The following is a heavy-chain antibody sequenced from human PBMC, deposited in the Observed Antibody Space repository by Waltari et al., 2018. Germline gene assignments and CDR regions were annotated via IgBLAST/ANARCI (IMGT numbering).Heavy chain of an antibody. D-gene: IGHD6-13*01. CDR1: GYSISSGYY. CDR2: IYHSGSP. Sequence: QVQLQESGPGLVKPSETLSLTCAVSGYSISSGYYWGWIRQPPGKGLEWIGNIYHSGSPHYTPSLKIRVTISVDTSKNQFSLKLSSVTAADTAVYYCARRAAITAAGPTYYMDVWGKGTTVTVSS. J-gene: IGHJ6*03. CDR3: ARRAAITAAGPTYYMDV. V-gene: IGHV4-38-2*01.